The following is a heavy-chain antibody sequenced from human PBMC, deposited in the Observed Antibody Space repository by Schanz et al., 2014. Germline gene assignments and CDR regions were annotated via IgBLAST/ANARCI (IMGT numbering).Heavy chain of an antibody. J-gene: IGHJ5*02. CDR1: GGSTSSFY. Sequence: QVQLQESGPGLVKSSETLSLTCTVSGGSTSSFYWGWIRQPAGKGLEWIGRIYTSGSTNYNPSLRTRVTLTLDLTTNQFSLKLSSVTAAATAVYYSARDRGYDFSFDPWGQGTLVTVSS. CDR2: IYTSGST. V-gene: IGHV4-4*07. CDR3: ARDRGYDFSFDP. D-gene: IGHD3-3*01.